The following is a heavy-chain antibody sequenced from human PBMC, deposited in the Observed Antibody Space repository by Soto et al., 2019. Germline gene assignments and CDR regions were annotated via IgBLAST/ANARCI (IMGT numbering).Heavy chain of an antibody. CDR1: GFTFSSYS. CDR3: ARQVRDYIWGSYRRRATDY. CDR2: ISSISSYI. J-gene: IGHJ4*02. V-gene: IGHV3-21*01. Sequence: GGSLRLSCAASGFTFSSYSMNWVRQAPGKGLEWVSSISSISSYIYYADSVKGRFTISRDNAKNSLYLQMNSLRAEDTAVYYCARQVRDYIWGSYRRRATDYWGQGTLVTVSS. D-gene: IGHD3-16*02.